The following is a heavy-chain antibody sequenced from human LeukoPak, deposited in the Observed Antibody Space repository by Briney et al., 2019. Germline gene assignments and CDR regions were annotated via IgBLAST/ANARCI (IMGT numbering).Heavy chain of an antibody. CDR2: INHSGST. D-gene: IGHD5-18*01. V-gene: IGHV4-34*01. CDR1: GGSFSGYY. J-gene: IGHJ4*02. Sequence: PSETLSLTCAVYGGSFSGYYWSWIRQPPGKGLEWIGEINHSGSTNYNPFLKSRVTISVDTSKNQFSLKLSSVTAADTAVYYCARKYSYGPFDYWGQGTLVTVSS. CDR3: ARKYSYGPFDY.